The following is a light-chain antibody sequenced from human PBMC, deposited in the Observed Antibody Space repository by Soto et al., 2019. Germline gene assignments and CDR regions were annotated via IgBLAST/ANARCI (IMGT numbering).Light chain of an antibody. CDR2: DVS. CDR1: SSDVGGYNY. J-gene: IGLJ3*02. Sequence: QSALTQPASVSGSPGQSITFSCTGSSSDVGGYNYVSWYQQHPGKAPKLMIYDVSYRPSGVSDRFSGSKSGNTASLTISGLQAEDEADYYCSSYTSSSTWVFGGGTKLTVL. CDR3: SSYTSSSTWV. V-gene: IGLV2-14*01.